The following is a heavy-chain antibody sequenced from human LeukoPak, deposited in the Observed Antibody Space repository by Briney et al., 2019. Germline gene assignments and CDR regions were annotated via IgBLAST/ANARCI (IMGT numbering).Heavy chain of an antibody. CDR3: ARVSPGLRYFDWSPPDFDY. J-gene: IGHJ4*02. Sequence: ASVKVSCKASGYTFTSYGISWVRQAPGQGLEWMGWISAYNGNTNYAQKPQGRVTMTTDTSTSTAYMELRSLRSDDTAVYYCARVSPGLRYFDWSPPDFDYWGQGTLVTVSS. CDR1: GYTFTSYG. V-gene: IGHV1-18*01. CDR2: ISAYNGNT. D-gene: IGHD3-9*01.